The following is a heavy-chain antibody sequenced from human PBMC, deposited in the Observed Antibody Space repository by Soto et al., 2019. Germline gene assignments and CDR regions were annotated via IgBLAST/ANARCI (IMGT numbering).Heavy chain of an antibody. CDR1: GYTFTSYD. CDR3: ARSDYRYSGYDYSWFDP. J-gene: IGHJ5*02. D-gene: IGHD5-12*01. V-gene: IGHV1-8*01. CDR2: MNPNSGNT. Sequence: QVQLVQSGAEVKKPGASVKVSCKASGYTFTSYDINWVRQATGQGLEWMGWMNPNSGNTGYAQKFQGRVTMTRNTAISTAYMELSSLRSEDTAVYYCARSDYRYSGYDYSWFDPWGQGTLVTVSS.